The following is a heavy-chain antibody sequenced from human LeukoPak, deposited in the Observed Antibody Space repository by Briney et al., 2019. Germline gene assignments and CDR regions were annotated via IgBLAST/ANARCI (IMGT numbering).Heavy chain of an antibody. D-gene: IGHD3-10*01. Sequence: ASVRVSCRASGYSFSTYYMNWVRQAPGHGLEWLGWINTDSGGTNYAQKFLGRVTMTRDKANTKAYLELTGLTSDDTAVYYCTRHVVTLLRGVTQRRASWFDPWGQGTLVTVSS. J-gene: IGHJ5*02. CDR3: TRHVVTLLRGVTQRRASWFDP. CDR1: GYSFSTYY. CDR2: INTDSGGT. V-gene: IGHV1-2*02.